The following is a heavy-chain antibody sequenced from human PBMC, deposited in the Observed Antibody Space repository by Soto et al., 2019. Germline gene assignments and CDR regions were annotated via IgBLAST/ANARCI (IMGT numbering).Heavy chain of an antibody. CDR1: GYSISAYS. D-gene: IGHD4-17*01. CDR2: IYYSGST. Sequence: SETLSLTCTVSGYSISAYSWSWVRQPPGKGLEWIGYIYYSGSTNYNPSLKSRVTISVDTSKNQFSLKLSSVTAADTAVYYCASNTYTYGDSNFWGQGTTVTVSS. V-gene: IGHV4-59*01. CDR3: ASNTYTYGDSNF. J-gene: IGHJ6*02.